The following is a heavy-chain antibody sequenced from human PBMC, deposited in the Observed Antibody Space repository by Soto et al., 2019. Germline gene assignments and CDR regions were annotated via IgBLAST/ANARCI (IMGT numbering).Heavy chain of an antibody. V-gene: IGHV2-5*01. J-gene: IGHJ3*02. CDR3: ARTYCTNGVCYTGNAFDI. D-gene: IGHD2-8*01. CDR1: GFSLSTSGVG. Sequence: SGPTLVKPTQTLTLTCTFSGFSLSTSGVGVGWIRQPPGKALEWLALIYWNDDKRYSPSLKSRLTITKDTSKNQVVLTMTNMDPVDTATYYCARTYCTNGVCYTGNAFDIWGQGTMVTVSS. CDR2: IYWNDDK.